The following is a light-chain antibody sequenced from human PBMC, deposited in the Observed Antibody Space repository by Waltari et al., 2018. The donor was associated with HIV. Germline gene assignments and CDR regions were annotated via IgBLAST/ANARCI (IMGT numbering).Light chain of an antibody. V-gene: IGLV1-44*01. CDR3: AAWDDSLNGHVL. Sequence: QSVLTQPPSSSGTPGQRVTFSCSGSSSNIGSNPVDWYQKLPGTAPRLLIYNNNQRPSGLPDRFSGSKSGTSASLAISGLQSEDEADYYCAAWDDSLNGHVLFGGGTKLTVL. CDR2: NNN. CDR1: SSNIGSNP. J-gene: IGLJ2*01.